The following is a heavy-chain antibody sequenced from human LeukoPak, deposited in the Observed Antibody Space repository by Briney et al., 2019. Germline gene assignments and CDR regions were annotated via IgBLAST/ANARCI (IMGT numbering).Heavy chain of an antibody. J-gene: IGHJ4*02. D-gene: IGHD3-22*01. V-gene: IGHV3-30*14. Sequence: PGGSLRLSCAASGFTFSSYAMHWVRQAPGKGLEWVAVISYDGSNKYYADSVKGRFTISRDNSKNTLYLQMNSLRAEDTAVYYCARLDSSGYRSFDYWGQGTLVTVSS. CDR1: GFTFSSYA. CDR2: ISYDGSNK. CDR3: ARLDSSGYRSFDY.